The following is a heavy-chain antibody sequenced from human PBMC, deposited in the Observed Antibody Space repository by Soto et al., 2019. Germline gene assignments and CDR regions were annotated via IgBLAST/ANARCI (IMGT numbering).Heavy chain of an antibody. V-gene: IGHV4-31*03. D-gene: IGHD2-15*01. CDR3: ARVRYCSGGSCYPRFDP. J-gene: IGHJ5*02. CDR2: IYYSGST. Sequence: QVQLQESGPGLVKPSQTLSLTCTVSGGSISSGGYYWSWIRQHPGKGLEWIGYIYYSGSTYYNPSLRRRVTTSVDTAKNQFSLKLSSVTAADTAVYYCARVRYCSGGSCYPRFDPWGQGTLVTVSS. CDR1: GGSISSGGYY.